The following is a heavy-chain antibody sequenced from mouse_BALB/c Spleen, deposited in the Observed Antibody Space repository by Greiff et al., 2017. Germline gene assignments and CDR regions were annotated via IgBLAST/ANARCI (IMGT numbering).Heavy chain of an antibody. CDR2: ISTYYGNT. CDR1: GYTFTDYA. J-gene: IGHJ2*01. D-gene: IGHD1-2*01. Sequence: VQLQQSGPELVRPGVSVKISCKGSGYTFTDYAMHWVKQSHAKSLEWIGVISTYYGNTNYNQKFKGKATMTVDKSSSTAYMELARLTSEDSAIYYCARGLRLYFDYWGQGTTLTVSS. CDR3: ARGLRLYFDY. V-gene: IGHV1-67*01.